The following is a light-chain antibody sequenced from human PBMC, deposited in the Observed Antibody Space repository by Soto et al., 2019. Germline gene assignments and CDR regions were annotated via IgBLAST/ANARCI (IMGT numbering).Light chain of an antibody. Sequence: DIQMTQSPSSLSASVGDRVTITCRASQNIRNYLNWYQQRPGKTPNLLVYAASNLRSGVPSRFSGSGSGTDFTLTISSLQPEDFATYYCQQLHSTSSYTFGQGTRVEIK. CDR3: QQLHSTSSYT. CDR2: AAS. CDR1: QNIRNY. V-gene: IGKV1-39*01. J-gene: IGKJ2*01.